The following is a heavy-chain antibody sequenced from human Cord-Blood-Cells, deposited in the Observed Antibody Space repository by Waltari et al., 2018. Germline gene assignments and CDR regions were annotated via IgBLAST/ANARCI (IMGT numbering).Heavy chain of an antibody. CDR1: GGTFSSYA. J-gene: IGHJ4*02. CDR2: IIPNLGIA. Sequence: QVQLVQSGAEVKKPGSSVKVSCQASGGTFSSYAISWVRQAPGQGLEWMGRIIPNLGIANYAQKFQGRVTITADKSTRTAYMELSSLRSEDAGVYYCGSADANGGFGEQMWYFDYWGQGTLVTVSS. D-gene: IGHD3-10*01. CDR3: GSADANGGFGEQMWYFDY. V-gene: IGHV1-69*09.